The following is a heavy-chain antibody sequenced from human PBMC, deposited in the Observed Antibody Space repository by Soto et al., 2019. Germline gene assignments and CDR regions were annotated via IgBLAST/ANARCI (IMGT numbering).Heavy chain of an antibody. J-gene: IGHJ3*02. CDR3: AKGFSGYSSGAHPFDI. CDR1: GFTFSSYA. V-gene: IGHV3-23*01. Sequence: GGSLRLSCAASGFTFSSYAMSWVRQAPGKGLEWVSAISGSGGSTYYADSVKGRFTISRDNSKNTLYLQMNSLRAEDTAVYYCAKGFSGYSSGAHPFDIWGQGTMVTVSS. CDR2: ISGSGGST. D-gene: IGHD6-19*01.